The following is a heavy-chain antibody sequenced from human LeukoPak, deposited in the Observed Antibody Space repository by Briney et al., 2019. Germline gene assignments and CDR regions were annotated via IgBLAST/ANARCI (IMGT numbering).Heavy chain of an antibody. CDR1: GITASNNY. D-gene: IGHD6-13*01. CDR3: ARDFAAAYYFDY. CDR2: INTDGST. J-gene: IGHJ4*02. Sequence: GGPLRLSCAASGITASNNYMTWVRQAPGKGLEWVSIINTDGSTNYPDSVRGRFIISRDESKNTFYLQMNSLRVDDTALYLCARDFAAAYYFDYWGQGALVTVSS. V-gene: IGHV3-66*01.